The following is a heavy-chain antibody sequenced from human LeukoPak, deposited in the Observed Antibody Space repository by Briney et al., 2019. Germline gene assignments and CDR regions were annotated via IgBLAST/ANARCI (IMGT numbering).Heavy chain of an antibody. J-gene: IGHJ5*02. CDR1: GGSISSYY. V-gene: IGHV4-59*01. CDR3: AREGLIAVAGTGWFDP. D-gene: IGHD6-19*01. Sequence: SETLSHTCTVSGGSISSYYWSWIRQPPGKGLEWIGYIYYSGSTNYNPSLKSRVTISVDTSKNQFSLKLRSVTAADTAVYYCAREGLIAVAGTGWFDPWGQGTLVTVSS. CDR2: IYYSGST.